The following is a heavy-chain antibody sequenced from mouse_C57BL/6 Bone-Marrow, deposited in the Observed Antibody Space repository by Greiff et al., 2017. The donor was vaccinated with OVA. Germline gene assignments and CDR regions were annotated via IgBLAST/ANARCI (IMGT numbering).Heavy chain of an antibody. V-gene: IGHV14-4*01. J-gene: IGHJ2*01. CDR2: IDPENGDT. CDR1: GFNIKDDY. Sequence: EVKLQESGAELVRPGASVKLSCTASGFNIKDDYMHWVKQRPEQGLEWIGWIDPENGDTEYASKFQGKATITADTSSNTAYLQLSSPTSEDTAVYYCTTRGRYYFDYWGQGTTLTVSS. CDR3: TTRGRYYFDY.